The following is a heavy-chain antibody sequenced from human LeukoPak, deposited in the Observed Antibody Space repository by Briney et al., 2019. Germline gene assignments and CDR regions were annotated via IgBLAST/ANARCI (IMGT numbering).Heavy chain of an antibody. J-gene: IGHJ5*02. CDR1: GLLFSNYG. CDR3: AQTGGP. Sequence: GGSLRLSCAASGLLFSNYGMSWVRQAPGKGLEWVSGISGSGGNTYYADSVKGRFTISRDNSKDTLFLQMSSLRAEDTAIYYCAQTGGPWGQGTLATVSS. D-gene: IGHD7-27*01. CDR2: ISGSGGNT. V-gene: IGHV3-23*01.